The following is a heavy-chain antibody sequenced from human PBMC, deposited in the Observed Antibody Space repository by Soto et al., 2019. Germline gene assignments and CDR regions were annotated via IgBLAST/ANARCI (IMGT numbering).Heavy chain of an antibody. CDR3: ARIYCSTTSCYIDY. V-gene: IGHV3-7*01. CDR1: TFTFSNHW. Sequence: PGGSLRLSCAASTFTFSNHWMSWVRQAPGKGLKWVANINQGGSAKYYLDSVKGRFTISRDNAKNSLDLQMNSLRAEDTAVYYCARIYCSTTSCYIDYWGQETMVTVSS. J-gene: IGHJ4*02. CDR2: INQGGSAK. D-gene: IGHD2-2*02.